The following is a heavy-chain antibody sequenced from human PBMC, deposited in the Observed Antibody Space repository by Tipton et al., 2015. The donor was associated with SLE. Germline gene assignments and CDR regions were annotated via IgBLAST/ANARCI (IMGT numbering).Heavy chain of an antibody. CDR2: ANQIGTT. V-gene: IGHV4-34*01. CDR1: GGSFSGSY. CDR3: VRVRGYGDTKDY. D-gene: IGHD3-22*01. Sequence: AGLVKPSETLSLTCGVSGGSFSGSYCSWIRQAPVKGLEWLGEANQIGTTKINPSLKSRVSISVDRSKNQCTLGLTSVTAADTAVYYCVRVRGYGDTKDYWGQGTLVTVSS. J-gene: IGHJ4*02.